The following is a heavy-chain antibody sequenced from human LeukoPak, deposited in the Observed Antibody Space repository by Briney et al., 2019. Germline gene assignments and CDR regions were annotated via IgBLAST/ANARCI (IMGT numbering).Heavy chain of an antibody. CDR2: IYSGGNT. D-gene: IGHD6-19*01. V-gene: IGHV3-66*01. CDR3: ARDPYSSGWYVVAFDI. J-gene: IGHJ3*02. CDR1: GFTSSSNS. Sequence: PGGSLRLSCTVSGFTSSSNSMSWVRQAPGKGLEWVSFIYSGGNTHYSDSGKGRFTISRDNAKNSLYLQMNSLRAEDTAVYYCARDPYSSGWYVVAFDIWGQGTMVTVSS.